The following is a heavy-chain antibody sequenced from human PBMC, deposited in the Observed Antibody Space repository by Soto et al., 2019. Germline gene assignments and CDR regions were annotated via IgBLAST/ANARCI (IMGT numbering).Heavy chain of an antibody. CDR2: IIPILGIA. CDR1: GGTFSSYT. D-gene: IGHD6-19*01. Sequence: QVQLVQSGAEVKKPGSSVTVSCKASGGTFSSYTISWVRQAPGQGLEWMGRIIPILGIANYAQKFQGRVTITADKSTSTAYMELSSLRSEDTAVYYCATARIAVAGGTDYWGQGTLVTVSS. J-gene: IGHJ4*02. CDR3: ATARIAVAGGTDY. V-gene: IGHV1-69*02.